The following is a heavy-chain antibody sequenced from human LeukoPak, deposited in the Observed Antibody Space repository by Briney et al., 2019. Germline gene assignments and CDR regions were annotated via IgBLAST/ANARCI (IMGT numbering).Heavy chain of an antibody. CDR3: ARRRDCSSTSCKYNWFDP. CDR1: GGSISSSSYY. V-gene: IGHV4-39*01. Sequence: SETLSLTCTVSGGSISSSSYYWGWIRQPPGKGLEWIGSIYYSGSTYYSPSLKSRVTISVDTSKNQFSLKLSSVTAADTAVYYCARRRDCSSTSCKYNWFDPWGQGTLVTVSS. D-gene: IGHD2-2*01. CDR2: IYYSGST. J-gene: IGHJ5*02.